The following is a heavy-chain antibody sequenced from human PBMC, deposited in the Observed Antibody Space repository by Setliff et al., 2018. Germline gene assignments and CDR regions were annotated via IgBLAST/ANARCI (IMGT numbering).Heavy chain of an antibody. Sequence: GGSLRLACAAAGFTFSAAWMTWLRLGPGKGLEWVALIKGPGATDYSASVKDRFTISRDNSKNILYLQINNLKTEDTAVYYCTSMVVAANIVVYWGQGTLVTVSS. J-gene: IGHJ4*02. D-gene: IGHD2-15*01. CDR3: TSMVVAANIVVY. CDR1: GFTFSAAW. CDR2: IKGPGAT. V-gene: IGHV3-15*01.